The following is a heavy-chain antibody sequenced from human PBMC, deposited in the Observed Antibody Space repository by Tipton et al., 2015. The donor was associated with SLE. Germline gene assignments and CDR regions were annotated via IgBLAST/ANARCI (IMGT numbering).Heavy chain of an antibody. J-gene: IGHJ4*02. D-gene: IGHD6-13*01. CDR1: GGSFSGHY. Sequence: TLSLTCAVYGGSFSGHYWSWIRQAPGKGLEWIGEINHSGSTKYTPSLRSRVTISVDTSKKQFSLKLHYVTAADTAVYYCAMDTSTWLRFDHWGRGTLVSVSS. CDR2: INHSGST. CDR3: AMDTSTWLRFDH. V-gene: IGHV4-34*01.